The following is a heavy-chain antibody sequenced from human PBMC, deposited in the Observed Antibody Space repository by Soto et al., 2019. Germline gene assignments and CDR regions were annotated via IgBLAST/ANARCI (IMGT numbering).Heavy chain of an antibody. Sequence: PSETLSLTCTVSGGSISSGGYYWSWIRQHPGKGLEWIGYIYYSGSTNYNPSLKSRVTISVDTSKNLFSLKLSSVTAADTAVYYCARSSGSYYYYYYYMDVWGKGTTVTVSS. D-gene: IGHD3-10*01. CDR2: IYYSGST. CDR1: GGSISSGGYY. CDR3: ARSSGSYYYYYYYMDV. J-gene: IGHJ6*03. V-gene: IGHV4-61*08.